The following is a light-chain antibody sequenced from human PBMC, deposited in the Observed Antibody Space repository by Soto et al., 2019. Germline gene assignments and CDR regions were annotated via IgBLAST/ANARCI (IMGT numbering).Light chain of an antibody. CDR2: EVS. Sequence: QSALTQPPSASGSPGQSVTISCTGTSSDVGKYDYVSWFQHHPGKAPKLIIYEVSKRPSGVPDRVSASKSGTSASLTITGLQAEDEADYYCQSYDSRLSCSVFGTGTKLTVL. J-gene: IGLJ1*01. CDR3: QSYDSRLSCSV. CDR1: SSDVGKYDY. V-gene: IGLV2-8*01.